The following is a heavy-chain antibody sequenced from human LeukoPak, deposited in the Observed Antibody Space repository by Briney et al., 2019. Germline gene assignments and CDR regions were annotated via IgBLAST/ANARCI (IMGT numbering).Heavy chain of an antibody. J-gene: IGHJ4*02. CDR1: GYTFTSYG. V-gene: IGHV1-18*01. CDR3: ARDLMGIAYRGAFYY. CDR2: ISAYNGNT. Sequence: GASVKVSCKASGYTFTSYGISWVRQAPGQGLEWMGWISAYNGNTNYAQKLQGRVTMTTDTSTSTAYMELRGLRSDDTAVYYCARDLMGIAYRGAFYYWGQGTLVTVSS. D-gene: IGHD6-13*01.